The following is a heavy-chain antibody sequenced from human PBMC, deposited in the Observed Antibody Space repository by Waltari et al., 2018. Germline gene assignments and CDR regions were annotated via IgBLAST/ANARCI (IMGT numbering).Heavy chain of an antibody. J-gene: IGHJ4*02. CDR1: GFTFSSYD. CDR3: ARSRGFGVVSPFDY. D-gene: IGHD3-3*01. CDR2: IGTAGDT. Sequence: EVQLVESGGGLVQPGGSLRLSCAASGFTFSSYDMHWVRQATGKGLEWVSAIGTAGDTYYPGSVKGRFTISRENAKNSLYLQMNSLRAGDTAVYYCARSRGFGVVSPFDYWGQGTLVTVSS. V-gene: IGHV3-13*01.